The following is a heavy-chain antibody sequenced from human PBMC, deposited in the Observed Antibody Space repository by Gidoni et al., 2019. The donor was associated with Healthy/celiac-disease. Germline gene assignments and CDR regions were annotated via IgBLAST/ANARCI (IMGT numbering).Heavy chain of an antibody. CDR3: ARVLGSGSYPYYYYYGMDV. CDR2: IYYSGST. J-gene: IGHJ6*02. CDR1: GGSISRSSYY. V-gene: IGHV4-39*07. Sequence: QLQLQESGPGLVKPSETLSLTCTVSGGSISRSSYYWGWIRQPPGKGLEWIGSIYYSGSTYYNPSLKSRVTISVDTSKNQFSLKLSSVTAADTAVYYCARVLGSGSYPYYYYYGMDVWGQGTTVTVSS. D-gene: IGHD3-10*01.